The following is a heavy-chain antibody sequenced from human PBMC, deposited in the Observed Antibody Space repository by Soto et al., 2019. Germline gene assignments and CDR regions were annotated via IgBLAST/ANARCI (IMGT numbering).Heavy chain of an antibody. CDR3: ARGGGLPRYY. V-gene: IGHV4-59*01. D-gene: IGHD5-12*01. J-gene: IGHJ4*02. Sequence: SETLSLTCTVSGGSISSYYWSWIRQPPGKGLEWIGYIYYSGSTNYNPSLKSRVTISVDTSKNQFSLKLSSVTAADTAVYYCARGGGLPRYYWGQGTLVTSPQ. CDR1: GGSISSYY. CDR2: IYYSGST.